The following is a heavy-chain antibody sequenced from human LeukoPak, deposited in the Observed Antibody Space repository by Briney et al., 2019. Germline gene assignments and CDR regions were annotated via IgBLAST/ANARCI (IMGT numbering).Heavy chain of an antibody. V-gene: IGHV3-7*01. J-gene: IGHJ4*02. D-gene: IGHD3-22*01. CDR1: GFTFSSSR. CDR2: IKQAGSEK. Sequence: GGSPRLSCAASGFTFSSSRMRWVRQAPGKGLERVAHIKQAGSEKYYVDSVKGRFTISRDNAKNSLYLQMNSLRAEDTAVYYCARTADSSGYYYDFDYWGQGTLVTVSS. CDR3: ARTADSSGYYYDFDY.